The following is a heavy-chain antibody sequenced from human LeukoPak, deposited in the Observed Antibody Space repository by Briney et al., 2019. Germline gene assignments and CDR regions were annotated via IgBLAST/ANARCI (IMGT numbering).Heavy chain of an antibody. CDR1: GYTFTGYY. V-gene: IGHV1-8*02. D-gene: IGHD6-13*01. CDR3: ARGRQQLVSDWFDP. CDR2: MNPNSGNT. Sequence: ASVKVSCKASGYTFTGYYMHLVRQATGQGLEWMGWMNPNSGNTGYAQKFQGRVTMTRNTSISTAYMELSSLRSEDTAVYYCARGRQQLVSDWFDPWGQGTLVTVSS. J-gene: IGHJ5*02.